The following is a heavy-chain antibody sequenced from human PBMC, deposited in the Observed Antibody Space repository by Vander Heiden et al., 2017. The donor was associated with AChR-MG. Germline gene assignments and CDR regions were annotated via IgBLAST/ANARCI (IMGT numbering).Heavy chain of an antibody. J-gene: IGHJ3*02. Sequence: EVQLVESGGGLVQPGGSLRLSCAASGFTFSSYSMNWVRQAPGKGLEWVSYISRRSSTIYYADSVKGRFTISRDNAKNSLYLQMNSLRAEDTAVYYCARDSSVGIRYVDGCKPNDAFDIWGQGTMVTVSS. CDR1: GFTFSSYS. V-gene: IGHV3-48*01. CDR3: ARDSSVGIRYVDGCKPNDAFDI. D-gene: IGHD3-9*01. CDR2: ISRRSSTI.